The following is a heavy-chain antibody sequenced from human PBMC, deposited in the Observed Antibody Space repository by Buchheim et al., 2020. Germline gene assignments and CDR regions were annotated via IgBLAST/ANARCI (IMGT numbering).Heavy chain of an antibody. V-gene: IGHV3-30*18. J-gene: IGHJ4*02. Sequence: QVQLVESGGGVVQPGRSLRLSCAASGFTFSSYGMHWVRQAPGKGLEWVAVISYDGSNKYYADSVKGRFTISRDNSKNTLYLQMNILRAEDTAVYYCAKDPNYDFWSGYFDYWGQGTL. D-gene: IGHD3-3*01. CDR2: ISYDGSNK. CDR1: GFTFSSYG. CDR3: AKDPNYDFWSGYFDY.